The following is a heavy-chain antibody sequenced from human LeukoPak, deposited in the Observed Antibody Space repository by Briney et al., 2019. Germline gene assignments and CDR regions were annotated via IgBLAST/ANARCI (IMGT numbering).Heavy chain of an antibody. J-gene: IGHJ4*02. CDR3: ARDRGYCSGGSCYTYYFDY. V-gene: IGHV3-48*02. Sequence: GGSLRLSCAASGFTFSSYSMNWVRQAPGKGLEWVSYISTSSGPIYYADSVKGRFTISRDNAKNSLYLQMNSLGDEDTAVYYCARDRGYCSGGSCYTYYFDYWGQGTLVTVSS. CDR2: ISTSSGPI. CDR1: GFTFSSYS. D-gene: IGHD2-15*01.